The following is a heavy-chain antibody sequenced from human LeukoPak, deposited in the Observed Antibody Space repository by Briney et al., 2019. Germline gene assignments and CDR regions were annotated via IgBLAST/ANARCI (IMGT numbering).Heavy chain of an antibody. D-gene: IGHD5-12*01. CDR3: ARAYSGYGFDP. V-gene: IGHV4-59*01. CDR1: GDSISTYY. J-gene: IGHJ5*02. Sequence: SETLSLTCTVSGDSISTYYWSWIRQPPGKGLEWIGYLYYSGNTNHNPSLKSRVTISADTSKNQFSLKLSSVTAADTAVYYCARAYSGYGFDPWGQGTLVTVFS. CDR2: LYYSGNT.